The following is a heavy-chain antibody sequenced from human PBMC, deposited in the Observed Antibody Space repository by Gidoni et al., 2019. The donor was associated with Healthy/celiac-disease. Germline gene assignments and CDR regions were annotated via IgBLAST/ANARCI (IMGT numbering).Heavy chain of an antibody. CDR1: GGSISSYY. J-gene: IGHJ6*02. CDR2: IYYSGST. V-gene: IGHV4-59*01. D-gene: IGHD2-2*01. CDR3: ARVDCSSTSCQGSYYYGMDV. Sequence: QVQLQESGPGLVKPSETLSLTCTVSGGSISSYYWSWIRQPPGKGLEWIGYIYYSGSTNYNPSLKSRVTISVDTSKNQFSLKLSSVTAADTAVYYCARVDCSSTSCQGSYYYGMDVWGQGTTVTVSS.